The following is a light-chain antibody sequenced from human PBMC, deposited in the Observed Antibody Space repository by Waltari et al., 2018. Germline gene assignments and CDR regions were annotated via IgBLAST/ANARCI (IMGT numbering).Light chain of an antibody. CDR3: QQRSVWPPIT. V-gene: IGKV3-11*01. CDR1: QNIATH. CDR2: DAS. J-gene: IGKJ5*01. Sequence: EIVFTQSPDIIPLSPGDRATLSCRASQNIATHFAWSQQRPVQPPRLLIYDASDRATGTPPRFRGSGSGTDFTLVITSLEPDDFATYYCQQRSVWPPITFGPGTRLEI.